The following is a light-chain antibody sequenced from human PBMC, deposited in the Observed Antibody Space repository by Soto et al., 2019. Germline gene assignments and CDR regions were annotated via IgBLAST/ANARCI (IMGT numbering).Light chain of an antibody. CDR1: SSDVGGYNY. CDR3: SSYTSISTSYV. CDR2: DVS. J-gene: IGLJ1*01. Sequence: QSVLTQPASVSVSPGQSITISCTGTSSDVGGYNYVSWYQQHPGKAPKVMIYDVSNRPSGVSNRFSGSKSGNTASLTISGLQAEDEADYYCSSYTSISTSYVFGTGTKVTVL. V-gene: IGLV2-14*01.